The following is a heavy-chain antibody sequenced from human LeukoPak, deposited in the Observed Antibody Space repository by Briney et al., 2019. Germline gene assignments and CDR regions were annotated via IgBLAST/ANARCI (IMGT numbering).Heavy chain of an antibody. CDR2: IKQDGSEK. CDR1: GFPFSSYP. V-gene: IGHV3-7*01. CDR3: ARPDSSGYYSFYFDY. D-gene: IGHD3-22*01. J-gene: IGHJ4*02. Sequence: GGSLRLSCAGSGFPFSSYPISWVRQAPGKGLEWVANIKQDGSEKYYVDSVKGRFTISRDNAKNSLYLQMNSLRAEDTAVYYCARPDSSGYYSFYFDYWGQGTLVTVSS.